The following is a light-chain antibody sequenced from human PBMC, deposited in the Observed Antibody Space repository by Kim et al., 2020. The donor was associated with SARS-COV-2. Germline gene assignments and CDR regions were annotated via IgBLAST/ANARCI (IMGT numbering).Light chain of an antibody. J-gene: IGLJ3*02. CDR1: NIGSKS. CDR3: QVWDSSSDWV. V-gene: IGLV3-21*04. CDR2: YDS. Sequence: SYELTQPPSVSVAPGKTARITCGGNNIGSKSVHWYQQKPGQAPVLVIYYDSDRPSGIPERFSGSNSGNTATLTISRVEAGDEADYYCQVWDSSSDWVFGGGNKLTVL.